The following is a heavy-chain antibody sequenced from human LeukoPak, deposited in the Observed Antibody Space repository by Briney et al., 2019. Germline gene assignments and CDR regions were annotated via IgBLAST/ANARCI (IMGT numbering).Heavy chain of an antibody. D-gene: IGHD4-17*01. J-gene: IGHJ6*02. CDR3: AKDPGYGDYGGGGYYGMDV. CDR2: ISGSGGST. Sequence: GGSLRLSCAASGFTFSSYAMSWLRQAPGKGLEWVSAISGSGGSTYYADSVKGRFTISRDNSKNTLYLQMNSLRAEDTAVYYCAKDPGYGDYGGGGYYGMDVWGQGTTVTVSS. CDR1: GFTFSSYA. V-gene: IGHV3-23*01.